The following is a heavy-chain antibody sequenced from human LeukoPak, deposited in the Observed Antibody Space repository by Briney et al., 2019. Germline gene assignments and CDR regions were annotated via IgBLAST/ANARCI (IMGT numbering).Heavy chain of an antibody. Sequence: SETLSLTCTVSGGSISSSGYYWGWIRQPPGKGLEWIGSIYYSGATYYSPSLKSRVTISLDTSENQFSLKLNSVTAADTAVYYCARQGDGGFTYGNFDSWGQGTLVTVSS. V-gene: IGHV4-39*01. CDR1: GGSISSSGYY. D-gene: IGHD3-10*01. CDR2: IYYSGAT. CDR3: ARQGDGGFTYGNFDS. J-gene: IGHJ4*02.